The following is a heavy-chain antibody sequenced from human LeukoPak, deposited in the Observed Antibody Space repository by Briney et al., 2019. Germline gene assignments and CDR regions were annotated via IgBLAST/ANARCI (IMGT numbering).Heavy chain of an antibody. Sequence: SETLSLTCTVSGYSISSGYYWGWIRQPPGKGLEWIGSIYYSGSTYYNPSLKSRVTISVDTSKNQFSLKLSSVTAADTAVYYCARDSTMGFDYWGQGTLVTVSS. CDR1: GYSISSGYY. V-gene: IGHV4-38-2*02. CDR3: ARDSTMGFDY. J-gene: IGHJ4*02. CDR2: IYYSGST. D-gene: IGHD3-3*01.